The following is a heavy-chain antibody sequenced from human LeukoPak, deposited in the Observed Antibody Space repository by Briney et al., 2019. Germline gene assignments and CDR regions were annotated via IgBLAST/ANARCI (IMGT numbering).Heavy chain of an antibody. Sequence: PSETLSLTCTVSGGSISSYYWSWIRQPPGKGLEWIGYIYYSGSTNYNPSLKSRVTISVDTSKNQFSLKLSSVTAADTAVYYCARDIPTRGFDYWGQGTLVTVSS. J-gene: IGHJ4*02. CDR3: ARDIPTRGFDY. CDR1: GGSISSYY. CDR2: IYYSGST. D-gene: IGHD2-2*02. V-gene: IGHV4-59*01.